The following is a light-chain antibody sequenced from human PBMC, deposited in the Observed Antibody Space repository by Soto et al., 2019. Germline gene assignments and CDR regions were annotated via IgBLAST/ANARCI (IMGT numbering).Light chain of an antibody. CDR2: EVS. Sequence: QSALTQPASVSGSPGQSITISCTGTSSDVGLYNYVSWYQQHPGKAPKLMIYEVSNRPSGVSNRFSGSKSGNTASLTISGLLAEDEADYYCSSYTSSSTRNVVFGGGTKLTVL. V-gene: IGLV2-14*01. CDR3: SSYTSSSTRNVV. J-gene: IGLJ2*01. CDR1: SSDVGLYNY.